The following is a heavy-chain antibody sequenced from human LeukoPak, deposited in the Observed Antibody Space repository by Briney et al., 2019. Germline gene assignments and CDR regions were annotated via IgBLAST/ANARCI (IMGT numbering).Heavy chain of an antibody. Sequence: SVKVSCKASGYTFTSYAISWVRQAPGQGLEWMGGIIPIFGTANYAQKFQGRVTITADKSTSTAYMELSSLRSEDTAVYYCASSLVAPMVSFGWFDPWGQGTLVTVSS. CDR3: ASSLVAPMVSFGWFDP. D-gene: IGHD3-10*01. CDR2: IIPIFGTA. J-gene: IGHJ5*02. CDR1: GYTFTSYA. V-gene: IGHV1-69*06.